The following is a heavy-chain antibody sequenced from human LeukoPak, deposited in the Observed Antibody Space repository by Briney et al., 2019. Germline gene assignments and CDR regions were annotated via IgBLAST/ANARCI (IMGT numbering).Heavy chain of an antibody. D-gene: IGHD6-19*01. CDR2: ISYDGSNK. V-gene: IGHV3-30*18. CDR1: GFTFSSYG. J-gene: IGHJ4*02. Sequence: PGGSLRLSCAASGFTFSSYGMRWVRQAPGKGLEWVAVISYDGSNKYYADSVKGRFTISRDNSKNTLCLQMNSLRAEDTAVYYCAEDSPIGSGWRGYFDYWGQGTLVTVSS. CDR3: AEDSPIGSGWRGYFDY.